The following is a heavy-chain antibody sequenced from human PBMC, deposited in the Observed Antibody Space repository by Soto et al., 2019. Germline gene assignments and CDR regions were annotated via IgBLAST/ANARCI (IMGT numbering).Heavy chain of an antibody. J-gene: IGHJ4*02. CDR2: INHSGST. Sequence: PSETLSLTCAVYGGSFSGYYWSWIRQPPGKGLEWIGEINHSGSTNYNPSLKSRVTISVDTSKNQFSLKLSSVTAADTAVYYCAREFRTKSTYYYGSGAHYYFDYWGQGTLVTVSS. CDR1: GGSFSGYY. CDR3: AREFRTKSTYYYGSGAHYYFDY. D-gene: IGHD3-10*01. V-gene: IGHV4-34*01.